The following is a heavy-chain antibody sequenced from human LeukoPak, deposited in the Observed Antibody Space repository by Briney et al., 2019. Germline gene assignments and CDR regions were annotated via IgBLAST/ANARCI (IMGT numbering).Heavy chain of an antibody. V-gene: IGHV3-30*18. J-gene: IGHJ1*01. D-gene: IGHD3-22*01. CDR3: AKDSSGYFEYFQH. CDR2: ISYDGSNK. CDR1: GLTFSSYG. Sequence: PGGSLRLSCAASGLTFSSYGVHWVRQAPGKGLEWVAVISYDGSNKYYADSVKGRFTISRDNSKNTLYVQMNSLRAEDTAVYYCAKDSSGYFEYFQHWGQGTLVTVSS.